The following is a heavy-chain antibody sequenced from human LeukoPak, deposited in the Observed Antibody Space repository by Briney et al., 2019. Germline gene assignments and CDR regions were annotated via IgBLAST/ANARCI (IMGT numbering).Heavy chain of an antibody. CDR3: ARTTEGGYTYDYFYYYYMDV. V-gene: IGHV4-59*01. CDR1: GGSITNYY. D-gene: IGHD5-18*01. J-gene: IGHJ6*03. Sequence: PSETLSLTCTVSGGSITNYYWSWIRKPPGKGLEWIGFSYYNGNTNYNPSLKSRVTISVDTSKNQFSLKLSSVTAADMAVYYCARTTEGGYTYDYFYYYYMDVWGKGTTVTISS. CDR2: SYYNGNT.